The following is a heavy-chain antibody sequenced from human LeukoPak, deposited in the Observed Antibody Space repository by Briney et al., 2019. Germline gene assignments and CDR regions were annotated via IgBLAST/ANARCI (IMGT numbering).Heavy chain of an antibody. V-gene: IGHV4-30-4*01. Sequence: SQTLSLTCTVSGGSISSGDYYWSWIRQPPRKGLEWIGYIYYSGSTYYNPSLKSRVTISVDTSKNQFSLKLSSVTAADTAVYYCARDFRPFGAFDIWGQGTMVTVSS. D-gene: IGHD3-16*01. CDR1: GGSISSGDYY. CDR3: ARDFRPFGAFDI. CDR2: IYYSGST. J-gene: IGHJ3*02.